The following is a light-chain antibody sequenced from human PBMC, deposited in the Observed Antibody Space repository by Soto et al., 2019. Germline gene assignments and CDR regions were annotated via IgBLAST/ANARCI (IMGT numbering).Light chain of an antibody. Sequence: EIVLTQSPGTLSLSPGERATLSCRASQSVSSSYLAWYQQKPGQAPRLLIYGASSRANGIPDRSSGSGSGTDFTLTISRLEPEDFAVYYCQQYGSSRTFGQGTKVEIK. CDR1: QSVSSSY. CDR3: QQYGSSRT. J-gene: IGKJ1*01. V-gene: IGKV3-20*01. CDR2: GAS.